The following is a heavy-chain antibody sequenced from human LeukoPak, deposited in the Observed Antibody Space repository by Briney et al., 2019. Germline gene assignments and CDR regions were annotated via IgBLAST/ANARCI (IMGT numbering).Heavy chain of an antibody. J-gene: IGHJ4*02. V-gene: IGHV1-46*01. Sequence: ASVKVSCKASGYTFTSYYMHWVRQAPGQGLEWMGIINPSGGSTSYAQKFQGRVTMTRDTSTSTVYMELSSLRSEDTAVYYCARVFGAVGYSYGPIDFWGQGTLVTVSS. CDR3: ARVFGAVGYSYGPIDF. D-gene: IGHD5-18*01. CDR1: GYTFTSYY. CDR2: INPSGGST.